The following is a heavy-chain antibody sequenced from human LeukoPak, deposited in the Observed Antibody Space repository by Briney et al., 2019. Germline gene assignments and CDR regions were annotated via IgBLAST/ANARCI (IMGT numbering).Heavy chain of an antibody. CDR1: GFTFSSYA. V-gene: IGHV3-30*04. D-gene: IGHD3-3*01. Sequence: GGSLRLSCAASGFTFSSYAIHWVCQAPGKGLEWVALISYDGSTKYSTDSVKGRFTISRDNSKNTLYLQMNSLRPEDTAVYYCAGHFGAWHYFDYWGQGTLVTVSS. CDR2: ISYDGSTK. J-gene: IGHJ4*02. CDR3: AGHFGAWHYFDY.